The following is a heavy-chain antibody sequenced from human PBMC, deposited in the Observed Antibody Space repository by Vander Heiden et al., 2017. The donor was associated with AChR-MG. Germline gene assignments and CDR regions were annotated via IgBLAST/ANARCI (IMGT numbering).Heavy chain of an antibody. CDR1: GFTFSSYS. J-gene: IGHJ4*02. CDR3: ARVTGGGTDY. D-gene: IGHD2-15*01. CDR2: ISSSSSYI. V-gene: IGHV3-21*01. Sequence: EVQLVESGGGLVKPGGSLRRSCAASGFTFSSYSMNWVRQAPGKGLEWVSSISSSSSYIYYADSVKGRFTISRDNAKNSLYLQMNSLRAEDTAVYYCARVTGGGTDYWGQGTLVTVSS.